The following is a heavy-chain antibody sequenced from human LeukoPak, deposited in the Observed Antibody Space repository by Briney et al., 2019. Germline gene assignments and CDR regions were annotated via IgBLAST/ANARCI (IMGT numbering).Heavy chain of an antibody. Sequence: GGSLRLSCAASGFTFSSYAMSWVRQAPGKGLEWVSAISGSGGSTYYADSVKGRFTISRDNAKNSLYLQMNSLRPEDTAMYYCARGTNRWPDYLGRGTLVTVSS. J-gene: IGHJ4*01. D-gene: IGHD4-23*01. CDR2: ISGSGGST. CDR3: ARGTNRWPDY. V-gene: IGHV3-23*01. CDR1: GFTFSSYA.